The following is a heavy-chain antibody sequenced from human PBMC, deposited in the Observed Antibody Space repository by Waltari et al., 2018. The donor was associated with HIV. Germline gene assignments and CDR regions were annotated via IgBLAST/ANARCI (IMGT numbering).Heavy chain of an antibody. CDR3: ARVSYSSGWFEDY. J-gene: IGHJ4*02. Sequence: QVQLVESGGGVVQPGRSPRLSCAASGFSFTSFGMHWVRQAPGKGLEWVAVIWSHGRNQYYADSVKGRFTISRDNSKNTLFLQMNSLRVGDTAVYYCARVSYSSGWFEDYWGQGTLVTVSS. CDR2: IWSHGRNQ. V-gene: IGHV3-33*01. CDR1: GFSFTSFG. D-gene: IGHD6-19*01.